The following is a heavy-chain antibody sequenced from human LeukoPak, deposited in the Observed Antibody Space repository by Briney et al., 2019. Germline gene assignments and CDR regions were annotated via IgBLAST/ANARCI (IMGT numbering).Heavy chain of an antibody. J-gene: IGHJ6*03. V-gene: IGHV3-21*01. CDR1: GFTFSDYS. D-gene: IGHD2-2*01. Sequence: GGSLRLSCGAFGFTFSDYSMNWVRQAPGKGLAWVASITSAGGYTYYADSVKGRFTISRDNAQNSLFLQMNSLRAEDTAVYFCATSGGFVLPNAITGNWYMDVWGRGTSVTVSS. CDR2: ITSAGGYT. CDR3: ATSGGFVLPNAITGNWYMDV.